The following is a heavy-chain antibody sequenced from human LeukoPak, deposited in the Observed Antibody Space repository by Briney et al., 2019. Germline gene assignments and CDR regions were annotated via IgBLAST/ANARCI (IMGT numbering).Heavy chain of an antibody. V-gene: IGHV3-53*01. J-gene: IGHJ4*02. CDR2: IYSGGST. Sequence: PGRSLRLSCAASGFTFSSYGMHWVRQAPGKGLEWVSVIYSGGSTYYADSVKGRFTISRDNSKNTLYLQMNSLRAEDTAVYYCARSVSSSWIYYFDYWGQGTLVTVSS. CDR3: ARSVSSSWIYYFDY. CDR1: GFTFSSYG. D-gene: IGHD6-13*01.